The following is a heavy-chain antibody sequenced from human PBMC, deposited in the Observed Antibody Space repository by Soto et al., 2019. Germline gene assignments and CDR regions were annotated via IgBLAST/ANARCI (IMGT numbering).Heavy chain of an antibody. J-gene: IGHJ4*02. CDR3: ATVLGGYSGSRGPFDL. CDR1: GGSFTNYG. Sequence: SGKVSCKASGGSFTNYGISWLRQAPGQGLEWMGGSIPIFETTNYAQNFQGRVTITANESTGTSSMELSGLKSADTAVYFCATVLGGYSGSRGPFDLWGQGTLVTVSS. V-gene: IGHV1-69*13. D-gene: IGHD1-26*01. CDR2: SIPIFETT.